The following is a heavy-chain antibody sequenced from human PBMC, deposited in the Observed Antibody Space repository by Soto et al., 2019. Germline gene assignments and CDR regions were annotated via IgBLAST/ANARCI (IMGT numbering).Heavy chain of an antibody. J-gene: IGHJ6*02. CDR1: GFTFDDYA. D-gene: IGHD3-10*01. CDR3: AKEGGGVRGVIITGYYYYGMDV. V-gene: IGHV3-9*01. CDR2: ISWNSGSI. Sequence: GGSLRLSCAASGFTFDDYAMHWVRQAPGKGLEWVSGISWNSGSIGYADPVKGRFTISRDNAKNSLYLQMNSLRAEDTALYYCAKEGGGVRGVIITGYYYYGMDVWGQGTTVTVSS.